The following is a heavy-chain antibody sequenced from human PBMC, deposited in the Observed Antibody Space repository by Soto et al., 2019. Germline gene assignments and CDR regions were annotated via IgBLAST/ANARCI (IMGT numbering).Heavy chain of an antibody. CDR3: VRVGVGIGNHFDS. Sequence: SETLSLTCIVSNGSISGFYWTWIRQPPGKILEWIGYIHYSGRTDYNPSLTGRATMSVDTSKNQFSLNLKSITAADTAVYYCVRVGVGIGNHFDSWGRGTLVTVSS. D-gene: IGHD1-26*01. CDR1: NGSISGFY. CDR2: IHYSGRT. V-gene: IGHV4-59*12. J-gene: IGHJ4*02.